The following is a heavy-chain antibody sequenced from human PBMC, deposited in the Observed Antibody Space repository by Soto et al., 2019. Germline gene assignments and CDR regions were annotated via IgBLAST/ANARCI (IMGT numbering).Heavy chain of an antibody. D-gene: IGHD3-22*01. CDR3: AKMGSSGSYFDY. CDR1: GFTVSSYA. V-gene: IGHV3-23*01. J-gene: IGHJ4*02. Sequence: RLSCAASGFTVSSYAMCWVHQNTGKELEWVSAISGSGGSTYYADSVKGRFTISRDNSKTTLYLQMNSLRAEDTAVHYCAKMGSSGSYFDYWGKGTRVTVSS. CDR2: ISGSGGST.